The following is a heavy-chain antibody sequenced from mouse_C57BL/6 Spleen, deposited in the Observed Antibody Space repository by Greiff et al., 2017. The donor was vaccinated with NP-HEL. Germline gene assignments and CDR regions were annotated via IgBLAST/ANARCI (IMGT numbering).Heavy chain of an antibody. CDR2: ISSGSSTI. CDR3: ARPDEDYAMDY. V-gene: IGHV5-17*01. Sequence: DVMLVESGGGLVKPGGSLKLSCAASGFTFSDYGMHWVRQAPEKGLEWVAYISSGSSTIYYADTVKGRFTISRDNAKNTLFLQMTSLRSEDTAMYYCARPDEDYAMDYWGQGTSVTVSS. J-gene: IGHJ4*01. CDR1: GFTFSDYG.